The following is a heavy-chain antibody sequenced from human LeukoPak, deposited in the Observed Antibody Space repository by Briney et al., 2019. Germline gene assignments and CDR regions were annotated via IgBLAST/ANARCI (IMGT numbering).Heavy chain of an antibody. CDR1: GFTFSSYW. V-gene: IGHV3-20*04. CDR2: INWNGGST. D-gene: IGHD1-26*01. CDR3: ASGGIYYGAAFDF. J-gene: IGHJ4*02. Sequence: GGSLRLSCAASGFTFSSYWMHWVRQAPGKGLVWASGINWNGGSTGYADSVKGRFTISRDNAKNSLYLQMNSLRAEDTALYYCASGGIYYGAAFDFWGQGTLVTVSS.